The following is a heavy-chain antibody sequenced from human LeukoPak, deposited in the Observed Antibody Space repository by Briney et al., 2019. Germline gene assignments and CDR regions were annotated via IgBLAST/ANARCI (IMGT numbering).Heavy chain of an antibody. CDR1: GGSFSGYY. D-gene: IGHD3-10*01. V-gene: IGHV4-34*01. J-gene: IGHJ5*02. Sequence: SETLSLTCAVYGGSFSGYYWSWIRQPPGKGLEWIGEINHSGSTNYNPSPKSRVTISVDTSKNQFSLKLSSVTAADKAVYYCARGLGIYYGSAKLGPWGQGTLVTVSS. CDR2: INHSGST. CDR3: ARGLGIYYGSAKLGP.